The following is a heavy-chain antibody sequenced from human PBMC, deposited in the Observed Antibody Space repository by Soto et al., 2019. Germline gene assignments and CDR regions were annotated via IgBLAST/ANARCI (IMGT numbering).Heavy chain of an antibody. D-gene: IGHD5-12*01. CDR1: GGTFSSYA. CDR3: ARDRRDGYNLNAFDI. CDR2: IIPIFGAA. V-gene: IGHV1-69*13. J-gene: IGHJ3*02. Sequence: SVKVSCKASGGTFSSYAISWVRQAPGQGLEWMGGIIPIFGAANYAQKFQGRVTITADESTSTAYMELSSLRSEDTAVYYCARDRRDGYNLNAFDIWGQGTMVTVSS.